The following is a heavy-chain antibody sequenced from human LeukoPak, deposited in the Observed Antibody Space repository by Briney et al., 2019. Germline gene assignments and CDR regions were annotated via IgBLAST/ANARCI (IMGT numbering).Heavy chain of an antibody. J-gene: IGHJ4*02. CDR3: TRDPPYCGGDCLLFDY. D-gene: IGHD2-21*02. V-gene: IGHV3-49*03. Sequence: GGSLRLSCTASGFTFGDYAMSWFRQAPGKGLEWVGFIRSKAYGGTTEYAASVKGRFTISRDDSKSIAYLQMNSLKTEDTAVYYCTRDPPYCGGDCLLFDYWGQGTLVTVSS. CDR2: IRSKAYGGTT. CDR1: GFTFGDYA.